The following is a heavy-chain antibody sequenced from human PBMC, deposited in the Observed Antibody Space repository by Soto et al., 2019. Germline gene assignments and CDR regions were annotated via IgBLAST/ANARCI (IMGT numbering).Heavy chain of an antibody. D-gene: IGHD3-16*02. CDR1: GGSISSGGYY. CDR2: IYYSGST. V-gene: IGHV4-31*03. CDR3: AGLTSTNHYDYIRGSYLEGVDV. Sequence: TLSLTCTVSGGSISSGGYYWSWIRQHPGKGLEWIGYIYYSGSTYYNPSLKSRVTISVDTSKNQFSLKLSSVTAADTAVYYCAGLTSTNHYDYIRGSYLEGVDVWGKGTTVTVSS. J-gene: IGHJ6*04.